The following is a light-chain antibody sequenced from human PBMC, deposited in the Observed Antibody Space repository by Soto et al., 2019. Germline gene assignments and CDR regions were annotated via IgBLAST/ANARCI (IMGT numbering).Light chain of an antibody. CDR1: SSNVGNYDY. CDR2: DVS. Sequence: QSVLTQPASVSGSPGQSITISCTGTSSNVGNYDYVSWYQQHPGKVPKLMIYDVSNRPSGVSNRSSGSKSGNTASLTISGLQAEDEADYYCISFTTRATYVFGTGTKVTVL. J-gene: IGLJ1*01. V-gene: IGLV2-14*01. CDR3: ISFTTRATYV.